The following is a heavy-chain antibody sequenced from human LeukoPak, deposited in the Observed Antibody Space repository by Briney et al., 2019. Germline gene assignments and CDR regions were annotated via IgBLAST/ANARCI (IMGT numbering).Heavy chain of an antibody. CDR2: INYSGST. J-gene: IGHJ4*02. Sequence: SETLSLTCTVSGGSIIGSTSYWGWIRQPPGKGLDWIGIINYSGSTYYNPSLRSRATISVDTSKNQFSLKLNSVTASDTAVYYCARGYDYWGQGTLVTVSS. CDR3: ARGYDY. D-gene: IGHD3-22*01. V-gene: IGHV4-39*01. CDR1: GGSIIGSTSY.